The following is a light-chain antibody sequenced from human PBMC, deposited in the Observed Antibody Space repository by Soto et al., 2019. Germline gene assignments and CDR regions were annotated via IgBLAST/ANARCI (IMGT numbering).Light chain of an antibody. CDR2: RTD. Sequence: QSVLTQPPSASGTPGQKVTISCSGTTSNFGTKTVSWYQQLPGAAPKLLIYRTDQLSSGVPDRFSGSKSGTSASLAISGLLSEDDAYYFCASWDDVLHGPLFGGGTKLTVL. V-gene: IGLV1-44*01. CDR3: ASWDDVLHGPL. CDR1: TSNFGTKT. J-gene: IGLJ2*01.